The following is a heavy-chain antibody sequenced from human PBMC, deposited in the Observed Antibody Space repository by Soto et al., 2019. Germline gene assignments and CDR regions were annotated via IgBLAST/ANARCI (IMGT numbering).Heavy chain of an antibody. Sequence: GSLRLSCAASGFTFSSYAMHWVRQAPGKGLEWVAVISYDGSNKYYADSVKGRFTISRDNSKNTLYLQMNSLRAEDTAVYYCARERSFDYGDYHRRGYYFDYWGQGTLVTVSS. CDR3: ARERSFDYGDYHRRGYYFDY. CDR2: ISYDGSNK. J-gene: IGHJ4*02. CDR1: GFTFSSYA. V-gene: IGHV3-30-3*01. D-gene: IGHD4-17*01.